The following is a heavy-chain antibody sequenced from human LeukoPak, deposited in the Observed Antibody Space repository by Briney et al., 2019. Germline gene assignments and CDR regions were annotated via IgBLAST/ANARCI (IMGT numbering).Heavy chain of an antibody. CDR1: GYSFTSYW. J-gene: IGHJ4*02. Sequence: GESLKISCKGSGYSFTSYWIGWVRQMPGKGLEWMGIIYSGDSETRYSPSFQGQVTISADKSISTAYLQWSSLKASDTAMYYCASRPFETTVVPWDFYWGQGTQVTVSS. V-gene: IGHV5-51*01. CDR2: IYSGDSET. D-gene: IGHD4-23*01. CDR3: ASRPFETTVVPWDFY.